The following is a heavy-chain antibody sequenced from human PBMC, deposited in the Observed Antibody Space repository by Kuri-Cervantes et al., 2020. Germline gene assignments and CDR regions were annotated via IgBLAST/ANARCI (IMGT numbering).Heavy chain of an antibody. Sequence: SVKDSCKASGGTFSSYTISWVQQAPGQGLEWMGRIIPILGIANYAQKFQGRVTITADKSTSTAYMELSSLLSEDTAVYYCAGDYAIYCSSTSCYAEKYFQHWGQGTLVTVSS. J-gene: IGHJ1*01. D-gene: IGHD2-2*01. V-gene: IGHV1-69*04. CDR1: GGTFSSYT. CDR2: IIPILGIA. CDR3: AGDYAIYCSSTSCYAEKYFQH.